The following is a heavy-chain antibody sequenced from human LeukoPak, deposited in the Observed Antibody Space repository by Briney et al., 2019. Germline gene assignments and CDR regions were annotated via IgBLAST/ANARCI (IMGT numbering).Heavy chain of an antibody. V-gene: IGHV3-23*01. CDR1: GFTFSTYA. CDR2: ISGSGGST. Sequence: PGGSLRLSCAASGFTFSTYAMSWVRQAPGKGLEWVSAISGSGGSTYYAASVKGRFTISRDNSKNTLYLQMNSLRAEDTAVYYCAKDITRTMKVELSVDYWGQGTLVTVSS. J-gene: IGHJ4*02. CDR3: AKDITRTMKVELSVDY. D-gene: IGHD3-22*01.